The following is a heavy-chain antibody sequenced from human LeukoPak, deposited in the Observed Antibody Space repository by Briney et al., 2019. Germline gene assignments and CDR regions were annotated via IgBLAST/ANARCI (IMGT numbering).Heavy chain of an antibody. CDR3: ARDSQMLIAVAGSPPGY. J-gene: IGHJ4*02. Sequence: GASVKLSCKASGYTFTSFGISCVRQAPGQGLEWMGWISAYNGNTNYAQKLQGRVTMTTDTSTSTAYMELRSLRSDDTAVYYCARDSQMLIAVAGSPPGYWGQGALVTVSS. D-gene: IGHD6-19*01. CDR1: GYTFTSFG. CDR2: ISAYNGNT. V-gene: IGHV1-18*01.